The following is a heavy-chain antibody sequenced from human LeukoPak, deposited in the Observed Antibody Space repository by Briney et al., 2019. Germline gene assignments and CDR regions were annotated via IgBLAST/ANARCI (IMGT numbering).Heavy chain of an antibody. D-gene: IGHD2-15*01. J-gene: IGHJ4*02. CDR2: IYTSGST. CDR3: VRDRGYCSGGTCYALWDF. V-gene: IGHV4-4*07. Sequence: SETLSLTCTVSGGSISSYYWSWIRQPAGEGLVGIGRIYTSGSTNYNRSLKSRVTMSVDTSKNQFSLKLSSVTAEDTAMYYCVRDRGYCSGGTCYALWDFWGQGTLVTVSS. CDR1: GGSISSYY.